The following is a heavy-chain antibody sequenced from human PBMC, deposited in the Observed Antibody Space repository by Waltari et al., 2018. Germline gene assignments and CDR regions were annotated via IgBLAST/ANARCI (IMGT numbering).Heavy chain of an antibody. CDR2: IYWDDDR. V-gene: IGHV2-5*02. D-gene: IGHD3-3*01. CDR1: GFSLSNSGMG. J-gene: IGHJ5*01. CDR3: AHSMGPWSGSPFDS. Sequence: QITLKESGPALVKPTQTPTLTCTFSGFSLSNSGMGVAWTRPAPGKALEWLALIYWDDDRRFSPSLKSRLTITKDTSKNQVVLTMANMDPVDTGRYFCAHSMGPWSGSPFDSWGQGTLVTVSS.